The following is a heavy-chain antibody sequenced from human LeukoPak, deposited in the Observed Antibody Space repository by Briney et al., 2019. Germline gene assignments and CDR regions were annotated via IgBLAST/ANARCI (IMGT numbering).Heavy chain of an antibody. Sequence: SETLSLTCAVYGGSLSGYYWSWIRQPPGKGLEWIGEIYQSGSTNYNPSLKSRVTISVDKSKNQFSLSLISVTAADTAVYYCARGEEYGSGTVHFDYWGQGTLVTVSS. D-gene: IGHD3-10*01. CDR2: IYQSGST. J-gene: IGHJ4*02. CDR1: GGSLSGYY. CDR3: ARGEEYGSGTVHFDY. V-gene: IGHV4-34*01.